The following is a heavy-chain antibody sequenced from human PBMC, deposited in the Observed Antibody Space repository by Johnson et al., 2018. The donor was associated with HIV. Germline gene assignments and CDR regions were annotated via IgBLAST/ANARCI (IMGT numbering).Heavy chain of an antibody. CDR1: GFTFSNYA. V-gene: IGHV3-30*04. Sequence: VQLVESGGGVVQPGRSLRLSCAASGFTFSNYAMHWVRQAPGKGLEWLSVISYDGSNKYYADSVKGRFTISRDNSKNTLYLQMNSLRAEDTAVYYCARLRGAFDIWGQGTMVTVSS. CDR2: ISYDGSNK. J-gene: IGHJ3*02. CDR3: ARLRGAFDI.